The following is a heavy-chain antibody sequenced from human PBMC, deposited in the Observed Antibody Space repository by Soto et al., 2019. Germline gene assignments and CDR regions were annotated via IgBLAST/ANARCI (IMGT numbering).Heavy chain of an antibody. CDR2: IIPIFGTA. CDR1: GGTFSRHA. D-gene: IGHD5-12*01. J-gene: IGHJ4*02. V-gene: IGHV1-69*01. Sequence: QVQLVQSGAEVRKPGSSVKVSCKASGGTFSRHAISWVRQAPGQGLEWMGGIIPIFGTANYAQKFQGRVTITADESTSTAYMELSSLRSEDTAVYYCARAASRDGYNRYFDYWGQGTLVTVSS. CDR3: ARAASRDGYNRYFDY.